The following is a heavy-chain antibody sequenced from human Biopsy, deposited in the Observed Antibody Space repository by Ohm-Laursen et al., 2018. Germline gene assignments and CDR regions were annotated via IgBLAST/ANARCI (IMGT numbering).Heavy chain of an antibody. V-gene: IGHV1-2*02. CDR3: ARDRMTDVFGGPTRTDVFDS. CDR2: INPNSGAT. D-gene: IGHD3-10*01. Sequence: GASVKVSCKASGYTFTTYGISWVRQAPGQGLEWMGWINPNSGATNSAQKFRDRVTLTRDTSISAVYIDLRRLKSDDAAIYYCARDRMTDVFGGPTRTDVFDSWGQGTPVTVSS. CDR1: GYTFTTYG. J-gene: IGHJ4*02.